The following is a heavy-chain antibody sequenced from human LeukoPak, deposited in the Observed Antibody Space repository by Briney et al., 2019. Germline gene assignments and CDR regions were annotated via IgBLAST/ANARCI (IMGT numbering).Heavy chain of an antibody. V-gene: IGHV4-34*01. CDR2: INHSGST. CDR1: GGSISSYY. Sequence: SETRSLTCTVSGGSISSYYWSWIRQPPGKGLDWIGEINHSGSTNYNPSLKSRVTISVDTSKNQFSLKLSSVTPADTAVYSCARERAWGQGTLVTVSS. D-gene: IGHD6-25*01. CDR3: ARERA. J-gene: IGHJ5*02.